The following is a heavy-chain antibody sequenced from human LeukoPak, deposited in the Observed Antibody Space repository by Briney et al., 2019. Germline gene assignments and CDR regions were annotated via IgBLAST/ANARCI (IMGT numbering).Heavy chain of an antibody. V-gene: IGHV1-18*01. CDR2: ITPYSGNR. D-gene: IGHD6-6*01. J-gene: IGHJ4*02. CDR3: ARGGSSRPSPNFDS. CDR1: GYSSTSYG. Sequence: ASVKVSCKASGYSSTSYGLSWVRQAPGQGLEWMGWITPYSGNRNYVQKFQGRVTMTSDTSTNTAYMELRGLRSDDTAVYFCARGGSSRPSPNFDSWGQGALVIVTS.